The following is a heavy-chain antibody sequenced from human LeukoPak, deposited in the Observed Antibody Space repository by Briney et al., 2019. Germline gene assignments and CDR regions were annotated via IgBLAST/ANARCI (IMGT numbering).Heavy chain of an antibody. J-gene: IGHJ4*02. CDR3: VPQKGDYYDSSGYYS. D-gene: IGHD3-22*01. V-gene: IGHV1-2*02. Sequence: ASVKVSCKASGYTFTGYYMHWVRQAPGQGLEWMGWINPNSGGTNYAQKFQGRVTMTRDTSISTAYMELSRLRSGDTAVYYCVPQKGDYYDSSGYYSWGQGTLVTVSS. CDR1: GYTFTGYY. CDR2: INPNSGGT.